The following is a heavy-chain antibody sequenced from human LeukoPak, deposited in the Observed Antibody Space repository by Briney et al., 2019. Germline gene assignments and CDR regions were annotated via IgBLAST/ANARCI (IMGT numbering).Heavy chain of an antibody. CDR1: GYSFTNYW. J-gene: IGHJ5*02. V-gene: IGHV5-51*01. CDR2: IYPGDSHT. CDR3: ARGPYGYASSATLGSYNWFDP. Sequence: RGESLKISCKGSGYSFTNYWIGWVRQMPAKGLEWMGIIYPGDSHTRYSPSFQDQVTISADKSINTAYLQWSSLKASDTAMYYCARGPYGYASSATLGSYNWFDPWGQGTLVTVSS. D-gene: IGHD3-10*01.